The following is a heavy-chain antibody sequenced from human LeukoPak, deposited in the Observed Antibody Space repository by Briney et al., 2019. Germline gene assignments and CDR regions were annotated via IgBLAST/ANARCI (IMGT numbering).Heavy chain of an antibody. J-gene: IGHJ6*02. D-gene: IGHD4-17*01. Sequence: GGSLRLSCAASGFTFSSYAMSWVRQAPGKGLEWVSAISGNGGSTYYADSVKGRFTISRDNFKNTLYLQMNSLRAEDTAVYYCAKRDYTVTTSYYYYGMDVWGQGTTVTVSS. CDR2: ISGNGGST. CDR3: AKRDYTVTTSYYYYGMDV. V-gene: IGHV3-23*01. CDR1: GFTFSSYA.